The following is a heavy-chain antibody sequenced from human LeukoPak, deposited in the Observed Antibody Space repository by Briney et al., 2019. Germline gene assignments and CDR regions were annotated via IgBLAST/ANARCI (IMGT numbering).Heavy chain of an antibody. CDR3: AKAHCSSTSCSRADN. J-gene: IGHJ4*02. CDR1: GFTFSNHG. CDR2: IDGSGGTT. Sequence: GGSLRLSCAASGFTFSNHGMIWVRQPPGKGLEWVSAIDGSGGTTFYADSVKGRVTISRVQSTNTVYLQMNSLRADDTAVYYCAKAHCSSTSCSRADNWGQGTLVTVSS. V-gene: IGHV3-23*01. D-gene: IGHD2-2*01.